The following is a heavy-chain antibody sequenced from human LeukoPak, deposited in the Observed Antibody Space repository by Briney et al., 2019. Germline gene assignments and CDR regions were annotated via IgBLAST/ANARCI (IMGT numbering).Heavy chain of an antibody. J-gene: IGHJ3*02. CDR2: IRYDGSNK. D-gene: IGHD3-22*01. CDR3: AKSFWDSSGFYLDAFDI. CDR1: GFTFSSYG. Sequence: GGSLRLSCAASGFTFSSYGMHWVRQAPGKGLEWVAFIRYDGSNKYYADSVKGRFTISRDNSKNTLYLQTNILRAEDTAVYHCAKSFWDSSGFYLDAFDIWGQGTIVSVSS. V-gene: IGHV3-30*02.